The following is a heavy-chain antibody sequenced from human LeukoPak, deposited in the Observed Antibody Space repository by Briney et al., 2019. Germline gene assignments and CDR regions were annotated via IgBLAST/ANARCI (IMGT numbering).Heavy chain of an antibody. CDR1: EDTFTNYY. V-gene: IGHV1-69*13. CDR2: IIPILRSA. Sequence: SVEVSCKASEDTFTNYYMHWVRQAPGQGLEWLGGIIPILRSASYAQKFRGRLRMTSDESTTTAYMELSSLSSDDTAMYFCARARTSIRFTDSFDIWSQGTLVTVSS. J-gene: IGHJ3*02. CDR3: ARARTSIRFTDSFDI. D-gene: IGHD2-21*01.